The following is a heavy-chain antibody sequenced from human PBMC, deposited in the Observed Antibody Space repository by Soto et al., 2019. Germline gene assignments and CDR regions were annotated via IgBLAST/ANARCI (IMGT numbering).Heavy chain of an antibody. Sequence: EVQLVEAGGGSVQPGGSLRLSCEGSGFTFSSYWMHWVRQAPGKGLVWVARLNRDGSSTTYGDPVKGRLTICRDNAKNTLYLQMNSLRAEDTALYYCVRGAAAFAGADYWGQGTLVSVSS. J-gene: IGHJ4*02. CDR2: LNRDGSST. D-gene: IGHD2-15*01. CDR3: VRGAAAFAGADY. CDR1: GFTFSSYW. V-gene: IGHV3-74*01.